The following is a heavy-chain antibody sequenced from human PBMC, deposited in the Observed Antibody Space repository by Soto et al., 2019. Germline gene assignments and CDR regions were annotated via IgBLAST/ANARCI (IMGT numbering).Heavy chain of an antibody. V-gene: IGHV6-1*01. CDR2: TYYRSKWYN. J-gene: IGHJ5*02. CDR1: GDSVSSSSAT. D-gene: IGHD1-1*01. Sequence: SQTLSLTCVISGDSVSSSSATWNWIRQSPSRVLEWLGRTYYRSKWYNDYAISLRGRITINPDTSKNQFSLHLNSVIPEDTAVYYCARAHFGSDRYVLEPFDPWGRGTLVTVSS. CDR3: ARAHFGSDRYVLEPFDP.